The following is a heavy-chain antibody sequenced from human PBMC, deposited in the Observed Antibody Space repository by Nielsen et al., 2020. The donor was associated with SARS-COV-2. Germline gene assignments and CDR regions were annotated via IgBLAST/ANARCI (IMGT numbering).Heavy chain of an antibody. D-gene: IGHD5-12*01. CDR2: ISWNSGSI. Sequence: GGSLRLSCAASGFTFDDYAMHWVRQAPGQGLEWVSGISWNSGSIGYADSVKGRFTISRDNAKNSLYLQMNSLRAEDSALYYCASGYSGYDYGVDYWGQGTLVTVSS. CDR1: GFTFDDYA. J-gene: IGHJ4*02. CDR3: ASGYSGYDYGVDY. V-gene: IGHV3-9*01.